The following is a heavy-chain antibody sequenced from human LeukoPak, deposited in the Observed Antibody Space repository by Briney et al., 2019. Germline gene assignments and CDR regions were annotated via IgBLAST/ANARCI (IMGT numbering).Heavy chain of an antibody. CDR1: GFTFSNAG. Sequence: GGSLRPSCAASGFTFSNAGMSWVRQAPGKGLEWVGRIKSKTDGGTTDYAAPVKGRFTISRDDSKDTLYLQMHSLKTEDTAVYYCNIVKGDISGTMGYYYGRDVWGRGTTVTVSS. V-gene: IGHV3-15*01. CDR3: NIVKGDISGTMGYYYGRDV. D-gene: IGHD1-20*01. J-gene: IGHJ6*04. CDR2: IKSKTDGGTT.